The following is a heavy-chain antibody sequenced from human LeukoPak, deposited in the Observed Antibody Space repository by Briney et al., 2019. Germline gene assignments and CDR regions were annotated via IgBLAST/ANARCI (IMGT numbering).Heavy chain of an antibody. V-gene: IGHV1-69*05. Sequence: SVKVSCKSSGGTFSSYAISWVRQAPGQGLEWMGGIIPIFGTANYAQKFQGRVTITTDESTSTAYMELSSLRSEDTAVYYCAREAYYGSGKFDYWGQGTLVTVSS. J-gene: IGHJ4*02. CDR2: IIPIFGTA. CDR1: GGTFSSYA. D-gene: IGHD3-10*01. CDR3: AREAYYGSGKFDY.